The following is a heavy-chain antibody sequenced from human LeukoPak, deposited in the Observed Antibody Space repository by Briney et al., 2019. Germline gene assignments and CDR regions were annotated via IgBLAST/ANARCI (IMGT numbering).Heavy chain of an antibody. CDR3: ARDRAYSGNDLTYYSYVMDV. Sequence: ASVKVSCKASGFSFTSYVISWVRQAPGQGLEWMGWISAYNGNTNSAQKLQGRVTMTTDTFTSTAYMELRSLRSDDTAVYYCARDRAYSGNDLTYYSYVMDVWGQGTTVTVSS. CDR2: ISAYNGNT. J-gene: IGHJ6*02. D-gene: IGHD5-12*01. CDR1: GFSFTSYV. V-gene: IGHV1-18*01.